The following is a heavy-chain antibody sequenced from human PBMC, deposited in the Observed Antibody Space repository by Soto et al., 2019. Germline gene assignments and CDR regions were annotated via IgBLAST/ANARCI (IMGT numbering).Heavy chain of an antibody. D-gene: IGHD4-17*01. CDR2: ISYDGSNK. CDR3: YGADYGMDV. J-gene: IGHJ6*02. CDR1: GFIFSSYA. V-gene: IGHV3-30-3*01. Sequence: QVQLVESGGGVVQPGRSLRLSCAASGFIFSSYAMHWVRQAPGKGLEWVAVISYDGSNKYYADSVKGRFTISRDNSKNTLYLQMNSLRAEDTAVYYCYGADYGMDVWGQGTTVTVSS.